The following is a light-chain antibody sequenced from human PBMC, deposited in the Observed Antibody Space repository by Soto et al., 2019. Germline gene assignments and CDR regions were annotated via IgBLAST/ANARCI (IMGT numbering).Light chain of an antibody. CDR3: AAWDDSLSGRVV. Sequence: QSVLTQPPSASGTPGQRVTISCSGSSSNIGSNYVYWYQQLPGTAPKLLIYRNNQRPSGVPDRFSGSKSGTSASLAISGLRSEDEADYYWAAWDDSLSGRVVFGGGTTLPS. J-gene: IGLJ2*01. CDR2: RNN. V-gene: IGLV1-47*01. CDR1: SSNIGSNY.